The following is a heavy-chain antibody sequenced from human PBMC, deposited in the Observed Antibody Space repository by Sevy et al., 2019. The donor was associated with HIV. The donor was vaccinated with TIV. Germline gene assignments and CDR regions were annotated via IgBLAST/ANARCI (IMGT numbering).Heavy chain of an antibody. CDR3: ARGAAYCGGDCYLDAFDI. J-gene: IGHJ3*02. V-gene: IGHV1-69*13. Sequence: ASVKVSCKASGGTFSSYAISWVRQAPGQGLEWMGGIIPIFGTANYAQKFQGRVTITADESTSTAYMELSSLRSEDTAVYYCARGAAYCGGDCYLDAFDIWGQGTMVTVS. CDR1: GGTFSSYA. CDR2: IIPIFGTA. D-gene: IGHD2-21*02.